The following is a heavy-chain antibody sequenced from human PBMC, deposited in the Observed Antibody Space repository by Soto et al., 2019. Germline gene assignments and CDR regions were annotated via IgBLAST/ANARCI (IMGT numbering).Heavy chain of an antibody. CDR1: GGSISSGGYY. CDR2: IYYSGST. CDR3: ARHPGSDIVVVPAAEWYFDL. J-gene: IGHJ2*01. D-gene: IGHD2-2*01. Sequence: QVQLQESGPGLVKPSQTLSLTCTVSGGSISSGGYYWSWIRQHPGKGLEWIGYIYYSGSTYYNPSLKSRVTISVDTSKNHFSLKLSSVTAADTAVYYCARHPGSDIVVVPAAEWYFDLWGRGTLVTVSS. V-gene: IGHV4-31*03.